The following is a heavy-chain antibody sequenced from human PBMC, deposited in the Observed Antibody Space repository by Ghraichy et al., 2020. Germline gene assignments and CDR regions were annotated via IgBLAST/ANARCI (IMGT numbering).Heavy chain of an antibody. Sequence: GSLRLSCAVYGGSFSGYYWSWIRQPPGKGLEWIGEINHSGSTNYNPSLKSRVTISVDTSKNQFSLKLSSVTAADTAVYYCARGYYDILTGYYLLPDYWGQGTLVTVSS. J-gene: IGHJ4*02. CDR1: GGSFSGYY. CDR3: ARGYYDILTGYYLLPDY. D-gene: IGHD3-9*01. CDR2: INHSGST. V-gene: IGHV4-34*01.